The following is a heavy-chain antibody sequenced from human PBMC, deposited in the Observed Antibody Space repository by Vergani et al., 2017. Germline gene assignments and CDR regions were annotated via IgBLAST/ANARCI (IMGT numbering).Heavy chain of an antibody. Sequence: EVQLLESGGGLVQPGGSLKLSCAASGFTFSGSAMHWVRQASGKGLEWVGRIRSKANSYATAYAASVKGRFTISRDDSKNTAYLQMNSLKTEDTAVYYCTRRGGVVTPFDYWGQGTLVTVSS. V-gene: IGHV3-73*01. J-gene: IGHJ4*02. CDR3: TRRGGVVTPFDY. CDR1: GFTFSGSA. CDR2: IRSKANSYAT. D-gene: IGHD3-3*01.